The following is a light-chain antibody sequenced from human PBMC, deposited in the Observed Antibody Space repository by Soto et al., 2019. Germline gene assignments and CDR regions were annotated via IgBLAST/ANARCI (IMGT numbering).Light chain of an antibody. Sequence: QSVLTQPPSVSGAPGQRVTISCTGSSSNIGAGCDVHWYQQLPGTAPKLLIYGNSNRPSGVPDRFSGSKSGTSASLAITGLQAEDEADYDCQSYDSSLDVFGTGTKVTV. J-gene: IGLJ1*01. CDR3: QSYDSSLDV. CDR1: SSNIGAGCD. CDR2: GNS. V-gene: IGLV1-40*01.